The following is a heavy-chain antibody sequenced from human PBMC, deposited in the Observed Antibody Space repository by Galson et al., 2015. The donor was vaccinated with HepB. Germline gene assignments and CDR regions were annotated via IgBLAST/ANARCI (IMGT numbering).Heavy chain of an antibody. D-gene: IGHD2-15*01. Sequence: SVKVSCKASGCTFTGYYMHWVRQAPGQGLEWMGWINPNSGGTNYAQKFQGRVTMTRDTSISTAYMELSRLRSDDTAVYYCARWGKVDCSGGSCYAVQGGMDVWGQGTTVTVSS. CDR2: INPNSGGT. J-gene: IGHJ6*02. CDR1: GCTFTGYY. V-gene: IGHV1-2*02. CDR3: ARWGKVDCSGGSCYAVQGGMDV.